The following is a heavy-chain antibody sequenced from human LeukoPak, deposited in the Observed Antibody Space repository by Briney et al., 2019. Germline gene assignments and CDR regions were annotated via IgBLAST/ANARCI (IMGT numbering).Heavy chain of an antibody. Sequence: SETLSLTCAVSGGSISSSNWWSWVRQPPGKGLEWIGSIYYSGSTYYNPSLKSRVTISVDTSKNQFSLKLSSVTAADTAVYYCARGSGITMIVVVSHAFDIWGQGTMVTVSS. V-gene: IGHV4-39*01. J-gene: IGHJ3*02. CDR1: GGSISSSNW. D-gene: IGHD3-22*01. CDR3: ARGSGITMIVVVSHAFDI. CDR2: IYYSGST.